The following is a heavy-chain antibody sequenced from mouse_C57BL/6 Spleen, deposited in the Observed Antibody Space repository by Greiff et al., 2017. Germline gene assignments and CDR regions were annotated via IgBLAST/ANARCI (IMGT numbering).Heavy chain of an antibody. V-gene: IGHV1-52*01. D-gene: IGHD1-1*01. CDR1: GYTFTSYW. Sequence: QVQLQQPGAELVRPGSSVKLSCKASGYTFTSYWMHWVKQRPIQGLEWIGNIDPSDSETHYNQKFKDKATLTVDKSSSTAYMQLSSLTSEDSAVYYCARTTVVAPPDFDVWGTGTTVTVSS. CDR3: ARTTVVAPPDFDV. J-gene: IGHJ1*03. CDR2: IDPSDSET.